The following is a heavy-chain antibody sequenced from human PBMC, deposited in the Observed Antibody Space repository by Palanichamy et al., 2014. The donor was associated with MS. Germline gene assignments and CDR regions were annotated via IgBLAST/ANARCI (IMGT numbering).Heavy chain of an antibody. CDR3: AKALSGWSPFAN. J-gene: IGHJ4*02. CDR1: GFTFSNSA. V-gene: IGHV3-23*01. D-gene: IGHD6-19*01. Sequence: VQLLESGGDLIEPGGSLRLSCAASGFTFSNSAMSWVRQAPGKGPKWVSTIGGSGGATYYADSVKGRFTISRDNSKNTLYLQMNNLRAEDTAIYFCAKALSGWSPFANWGQGTLISVSS. CDR2: IGGSGGAT.